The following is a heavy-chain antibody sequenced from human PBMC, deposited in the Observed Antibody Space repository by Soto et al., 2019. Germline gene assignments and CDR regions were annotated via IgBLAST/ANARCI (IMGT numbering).Heavy chain of an antibody. CDR3: ARGPGGQLVEDP. D-gene: IGHD6-13*01. V-gene: IGHV1-69*13. J-gene: IGHJ5*02. CDR2: IIPIFGTA. Sequence: GPSVRVSCKASGGTLSSYAISWVRQAPGQGLEWMGGIIPIFGTANYAQKFQGRVTITADESTSTAYMELSSLRSEDTAVYYCARGPGGQLVEDPWGQGTLVTVSS. CDR1: GGTLSSYA.